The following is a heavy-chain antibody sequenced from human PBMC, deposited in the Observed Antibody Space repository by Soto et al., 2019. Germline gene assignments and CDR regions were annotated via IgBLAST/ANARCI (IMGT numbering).Heavy chain of an antibody. D-gene: IGHD3-10*01. V-gene: IGHV3-23*01. CDR1: GLTFSSYA. J-gene: IGHJ5*02. Sequence: EVQLLESGGGLVQPGGSLRLSCAASGLTFSSYAMSWVRQAPGKGLEWVSVISGSGGSTYYADSVKGRFTISRDNSKHTLYLQMNSLRAEDTAVYYCAKRSSGNWFDPWGQGTLVTVSS. CDR3: AKRSSGNWFDP. CDR2: ISGSGGST.